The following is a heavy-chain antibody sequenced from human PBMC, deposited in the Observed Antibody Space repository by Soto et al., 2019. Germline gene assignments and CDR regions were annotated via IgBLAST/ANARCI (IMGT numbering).Heavy chain of an antibody. J-gene: IGHJ4*02. CDR2: IYSGGST. Sequence: EVQLVETGGGLIQPGGSLRLSCAASGLTVSSNYMSWVRQAPGKGLEWVSVIYSGGSTYYADSVKGRFTISRDNSKNTLYLQMNSLRAEDTAVYYCARDLYSSGWHDYWGQGTLVTVSS. CDR3: ARDLYSSGWHDY. D-gene: IGHD6-19*01. V-gene: IGHV3-53*02. CDR1: GLTVSSNY.